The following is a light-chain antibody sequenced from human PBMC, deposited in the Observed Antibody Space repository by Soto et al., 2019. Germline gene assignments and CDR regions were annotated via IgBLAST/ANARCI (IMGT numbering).Light chain of an antibody. CDR2: EVT. CDR3: SSYAGGIKWV. J-gene: IGLJ3*02. CDR1: SSDVGGYNF. Sequence: QSALTQPPSASGSPGQSVTISCTGTSSDVGGYNFVSWYQQHPGKAPKFMIYEVTKRPSGVPDRFSGSKSGNTASLTVSGLQAEDEADNYCSSYAGGIKWVFGGGTKLTVL. V-gene: IGLV2-8*01.